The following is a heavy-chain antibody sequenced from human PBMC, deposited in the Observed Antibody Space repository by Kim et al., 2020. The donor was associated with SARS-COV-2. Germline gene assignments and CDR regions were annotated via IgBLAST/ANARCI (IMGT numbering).Heavy chain of an antibody. CDR2: IYYSGST. CDR3: ARDYSAMAGWFDP. V-gene: IGHV4-59*01. Sequence: SETLSLTCTVSGGSISGYYWSWIRQPPGKGLEWIGYIYYSGSTNYNPSLKSRVTISVDTSKNQFSLKLSSVTAADTAVYYCARDYSAMAGWFDPWGQGTLGTVSS. J-gene: IGHJ5*02. D-gene: IGHD5-18*01. CDR1: GGSISGYY.